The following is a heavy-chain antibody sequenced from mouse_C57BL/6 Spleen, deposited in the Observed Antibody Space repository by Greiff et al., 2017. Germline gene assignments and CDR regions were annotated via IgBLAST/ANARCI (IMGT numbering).Heavy chain of an antibody. CDR3: AIRGFITTVVATNARDY. CDR1: GYTFTSYW. V-gene: IGHV1-74*01. Sequence: QVQLQQPGAELVKPGASVKVSCKASGYTFTSYWMHWVKQRPGQGLEWIGRIHPSDSDTNYNQKFKGNATLTVDKSFSTAYMQLSGLTSEDSAVYYCAIRGFITTVVATNARDYWGQGPSVTVSS. D-gene: IGHD1-1*01. CDR2: IHPSDSDT. J-gene: IGHJ4*01.